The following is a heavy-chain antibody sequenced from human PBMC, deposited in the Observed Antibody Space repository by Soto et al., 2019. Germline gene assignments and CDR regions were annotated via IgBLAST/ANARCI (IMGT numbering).Heavy chain of an antibody. CDR2: ISGSGGST. V-gene: IGHV3-23*01. CDR3: AKALVGATTYYFDY. CDR1: GFTFSSYA. Sequence: EVQLLESGGGLVQPGGSLRLSCAASGFTFSSYAMTWVRQAPGQGLEWVSAISGSGGSTYYAASVKGRFTISRDNSKNTLYLQMNSLRAEDTAVYYCAKALVGATTYYFDYWGQGTLVTVSS. D-gene: IGHD1-26*01. J-gene: IGHJ4*02.